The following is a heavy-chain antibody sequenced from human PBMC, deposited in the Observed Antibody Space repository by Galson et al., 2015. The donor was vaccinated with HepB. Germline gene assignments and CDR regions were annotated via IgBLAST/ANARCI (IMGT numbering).Heavy chain of an antibody. CDR1: GFTSSSYS. CDR2: ISSSSSTI. Sequence: SLRLSCAASGFTSSSYSMNWVRQAPGKGLEWVSYISSSSSTIYYTDSVKGRFTLSRDNAKNSLYLQMNSLRAEDTAVYYCASNLDIVVVPAAIPNNNYYYYGMDVWGQGTTVTVSS. V-gene: IGHV3-48*04. CDR3: ASNLDIVVVPAAIPNNNYYYYGMDV. D-gene: IGHD2-2*02. J-gene: IGHJ6*02.